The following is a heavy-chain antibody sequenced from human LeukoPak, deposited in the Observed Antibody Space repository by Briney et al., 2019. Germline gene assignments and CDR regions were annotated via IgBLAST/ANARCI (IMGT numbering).Heavy chain of an antibody. CDR3: ARGGYCSGGSCYGYFDY. V-gene: IGHV1-18*01. CDR2: ISAYNGNT. Sequence: ASVKVSCKPSGYTFTSYGISWVRQAPGQGLEWMGWISAYNGNTKYAQKLQGRVTMTTDTSTSTAYMELRSLRSDDTAVYYCARGGYCSGGSCYGYFDYWGQGTLVTVSS. D-gene: IGHD2-15*01. J-gene: IGHJ4*02. CDR1: GYTFTSYG.